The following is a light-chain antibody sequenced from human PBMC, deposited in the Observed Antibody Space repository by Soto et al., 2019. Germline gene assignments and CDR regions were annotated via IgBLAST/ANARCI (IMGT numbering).Light chain of an antibody. V-gene: IGKV3-15*01. CDR2: GAS. J-gene: IGKJ5*01. CDR1: QSVRTK. CDR3: QQYNSGIPIT. Sequence: EIVMTQSPDTLYVSPGEGATLSCRASQSVRTKLAWYQQKAGQAPRLLIYGASTRATGIPDRFSGSGSGTEFTLTISILQSEDFAVYYCQQYNSGIPITFGQGTRLEIK.